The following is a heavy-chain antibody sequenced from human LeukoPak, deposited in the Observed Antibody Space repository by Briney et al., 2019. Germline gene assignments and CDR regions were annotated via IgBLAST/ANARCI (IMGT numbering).Heavy chain of an antibody. CDR3: ARGLYSSTTYYFDY. V-gene: IGHV3-7*03. Sequence: GGSLRLSCAASGFTFSSYWMNWARQAPGKGLEWVASINHNGNVSYYVDSVKGRFTISRDNAKNSLYLQMNSLRAEDTAVYSCARGLYSSTTYYFDYWGQGTLVTVSS. D-gene: IGHD6-13*01. CDR1: GFTFSSYW. J-gene: IGHJ4*02. CDR2: INHNGNVS.